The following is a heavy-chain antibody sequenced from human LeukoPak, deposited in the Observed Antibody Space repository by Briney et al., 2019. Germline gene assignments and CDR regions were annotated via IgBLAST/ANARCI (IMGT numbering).Heavy chain of an antibody. Sequence: ASVKVSCKASGYTFTSYDIHWVRQAPGKGLEWMGVIKPSGGGTNYARNFQGRVTMTGHTSTSTVYLELSSLRSEDTAVYYCATEPRGWYTAAEYFQHWGQGTLVTVSS. CDR3: ATEPRGWYTAAEYFQH. CDR2: IKPSGGGT. V-gene: IGHV1-46*01. J-gene: IGHJ1*01. D-gene: IGHD6-19*01. CDR1: GYTFTSYD.